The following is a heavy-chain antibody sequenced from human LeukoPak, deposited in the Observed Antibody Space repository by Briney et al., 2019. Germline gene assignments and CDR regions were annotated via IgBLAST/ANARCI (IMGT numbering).Heavy chain of an antibody. CDR1: GGSISSDSYY. V-gene: IGHV4-61*09. CDR2: IYTSGST. D-gene: IGHD4-17*01. Sequence: SETLSLTCTVSGGSISSDSYYWSWIRQPAGKGPEWIGHIYTSGSTNYNPSLKSRVTMSVDTSKNHFSLRLSSVTAADTAVYYCARDHYGDYGAYNWFDPWGQGTLVTVSS. J-gene: IGHJ5*02. CDR3: ARDHYGDYGAYNWFDP.